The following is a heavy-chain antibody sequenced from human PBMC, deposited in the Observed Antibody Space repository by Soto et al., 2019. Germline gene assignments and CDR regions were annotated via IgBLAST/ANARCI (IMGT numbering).Heavy chain of an antibody. Sequence: GGSLRLSCAASGFIFSSYWMHWVRQAPGKGLVWVSRINSDGTTTSNADSVRGRITISRDNAKNKLYLQLNSLRAEDTAVYYCASSATGISQDHYQYYYGMDVWGQGTTVTVSS. D-gene: IGHD4-4*01. CDR1: GFIFSSYW. J-gene: IGHJ6*02. CDR2: INSDGTTT. CDR3: ASSATGISQDHYQYYYGMDV. V-gene: IGHV3-74*01.